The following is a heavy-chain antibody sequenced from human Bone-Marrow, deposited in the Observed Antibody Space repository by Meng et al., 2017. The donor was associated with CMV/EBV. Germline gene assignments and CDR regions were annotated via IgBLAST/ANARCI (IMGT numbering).Heavy chain of an antibody. D-gene: IGHD6-13*01. Sequence: QLHLQEPGTGLVKPSEPLSLTCTVSGGSISSSSYYWGWIRQPPGKGLEWIGSIYYSGSTYYNPSLKSRVTISVDTSKNQFSLKLSSVTAADTAVYYCARDPPVPTAGGFDYWGQGTLVTVSS. CDR3: ARDPPVPTAGGFDY. V-gene: IGHV4-39*07. J-gene: IGHJ4*02. CDR2: IYYSGST. CDR1: GGSISSSSYY.